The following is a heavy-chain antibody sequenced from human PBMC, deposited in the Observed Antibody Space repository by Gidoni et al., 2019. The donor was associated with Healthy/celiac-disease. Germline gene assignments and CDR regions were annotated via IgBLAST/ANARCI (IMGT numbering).Heavy chain of an antibody. V-gene: IGHV3-11*06. Sequence: QVQLVESGGGLVKPGGSLRLSCSASGFPFSASYMSCIRQAPGKGLEWVSYMSSSRSYTNYADSVKGRFTISRDNAKNSLYLQMNSLRAEDTAVYYCARDGCSGGSCYSPHFDYWGQGTLVTVSS. J-gene: IGHJ4*02. D-gene: IGHD2-15*01. CDR1: GFPFSASY. CDR3: ARDGCSGGSCYSPHFDY. CDR2: MSSSRSYT.